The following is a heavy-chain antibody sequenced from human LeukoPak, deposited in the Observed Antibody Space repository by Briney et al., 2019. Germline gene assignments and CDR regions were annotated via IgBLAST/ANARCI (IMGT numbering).Heavy chain of an antibody. CDR1: GFTFDDYA. CDR2: ISWNSGSI. V-gene: IGHV3-9*01. D-gene: IGHD5-12*01. Sequence: GGSLRLSCAASGFTFDDYAMHWVRQAPGKGLEWVSGISWNSGSIGYADSVKGRFTISRDNAKNSLYLQMKSLRAEDTAVYYCAKGGGYEAQYYYYYLDVWGKGTTVTISS. CDR3: AKGGGYEAQYYYYYLDV. J-gene: IGHJ6*03.